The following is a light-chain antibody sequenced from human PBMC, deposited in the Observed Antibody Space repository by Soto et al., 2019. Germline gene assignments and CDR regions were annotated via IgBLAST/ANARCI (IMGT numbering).Light chain of an antibody. J-gene: IGKJ5*01. CDR2: DAS. CDR3: QQRSNWLPIT. CDR1: QSVSSY. Sequence: EIVLTQSPATLSLSPGERATLSCRASQSVSSYLAWYQQKPGQAPRLLIYDASNRATGIPARFSGSGSGTDFTLTISSLEPEDFAVYCCQQRSNWLPITFGQGTRLEIK. V-gene: IGKV3-11*01.